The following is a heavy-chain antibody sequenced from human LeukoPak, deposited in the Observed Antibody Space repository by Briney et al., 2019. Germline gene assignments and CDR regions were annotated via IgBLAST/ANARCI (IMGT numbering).Heavy chain of an antibody. D-gene: IGHD6-13*01. J-gene: IGHJ3*02. CDR1: GRSISSFY. CDR3: ARTGFRTSWDAFDI. CDR2: IYYNGST. Sequence: SGTLSLTCTVSGRSISSFYWSWIRQPPGKGLEWIGYIYYNGSTNYNPSLKSRVTISVDTSKNQFSLKLSSVTAADTAVYYCARTGFRTSWDAFDIWSQGTLVTVSS. V-gene: IGHV4-59*08.